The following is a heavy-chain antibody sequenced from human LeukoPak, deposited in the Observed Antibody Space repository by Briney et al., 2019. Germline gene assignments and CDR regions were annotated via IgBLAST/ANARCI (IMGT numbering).Heavy chain of an antibody. CDR3: AREGSVADAFDI. D-gene: IGHD6-25*01. V-gene: IGHV4-59*01. CDR1: GGSISSYY. Sequence: PSETLSLTCTVSGGSISSYYWSWIRQPPGKGLEWIGYIYYSGSTNYNPSLKSRVTISVDTSKNQFSLKLSSVTAADTAAYYCAREGSVADAFDIWGQGTMVTVSS. CDR2: IYYSGST. J-gene: IGHJ3*02.